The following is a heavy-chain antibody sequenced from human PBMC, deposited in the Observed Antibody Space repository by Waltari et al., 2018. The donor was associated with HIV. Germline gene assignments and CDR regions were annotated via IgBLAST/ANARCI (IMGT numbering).Heavy chain of an antibody. CDR2: FYYTGTT. V-gene: IGHV4-59*01. J-gene: IGHJ4*02. D-gene: IGHD6-19*01. Sequence: QVQLQESGPGLVKPSETLSLTCSVSGGSFSGYYWNWIRQTPGKGLEWIGSFYYTGTTNYNPSLMSRVTISGDTSRNQFSLKLSSVTAADTAIYYCAREAGGSGWKFDYWGQGALVTVSS. CDR3: AREAGGSGWKFDY. CDR1: GGSFSGYY.